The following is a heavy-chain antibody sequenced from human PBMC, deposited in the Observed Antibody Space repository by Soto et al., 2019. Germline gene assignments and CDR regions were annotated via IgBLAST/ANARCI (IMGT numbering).Heavy chain of an antibody. CDR1: QLTFNNYA. Sequence: HPGGSLRLSCAASQLTFNNYAMSWVRQAPGEGLEWVSAISASGDTTYYADSVKGRFTISRDNSKNTLYLQMNSLRAEDTAVYFCARRFSGYHRIFDNWGQGTLVTVSS. J-gene: IGHJ4*02. CDR3: ARRFSGYHRIFDN. V-gene: IGHV3-23*01. CDR2: ISASGDTT. D-gene: IGHD5-12*01.